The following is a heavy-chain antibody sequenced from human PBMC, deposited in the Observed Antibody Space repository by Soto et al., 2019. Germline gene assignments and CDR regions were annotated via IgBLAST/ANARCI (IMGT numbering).Heavy chain of an antibody. CDR3: TTFPGGVSSAWEERAY. J-gene: IGHJ4*02. Sequence: EVQLVESGGGLVKPGGSLRLSCAASGFTFSNAWMNWVRQAPGKGLEWVGRIKSKTDGGTTDYAAPVKGRFTISRDDSKNSLYRQMNTLKTGEPAVYYCTTFPGGVSSAWEERAYGGKGTLATVPS. V-gene: IGHV3-15*07. D-gene: IGHD6-19*01. CDR2: IKSKTDGGTT. CDR1: GFTFSNAW.